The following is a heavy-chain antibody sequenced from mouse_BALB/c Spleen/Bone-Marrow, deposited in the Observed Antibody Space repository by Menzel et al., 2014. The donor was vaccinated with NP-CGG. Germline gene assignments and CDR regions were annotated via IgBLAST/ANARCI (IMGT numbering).Heavy chain of an antibody. CDR3: TRYGNCYFDY. D-gene: IGHD2-1*01. Sequence: VQLAQSGAELVKPGASVKLSCKASGYTFTSYYMYWVKQRPGQGLEWIGEINPSNGGTNFNEKFKSKATLTVDKSSSTAYMQLSSLTSEDSAVYYCTRYGNCYFDYWGQGPTLTVSS. V-gene: IGHV1S81*02. J-gene: IGHJ2*01. CDR2: INPSNGGT. CDR1: GYTFTSYY.